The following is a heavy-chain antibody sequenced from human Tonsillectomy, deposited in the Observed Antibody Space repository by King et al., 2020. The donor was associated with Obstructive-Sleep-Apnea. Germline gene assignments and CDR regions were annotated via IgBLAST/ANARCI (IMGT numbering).Heavy chain of an antibody. CDR2: IRSSRRTI. Sequence: ESGGGLVQPGGSLRLACATSGFTFSTYSMNWVRQAPGKGLEWVSYIRSSRRTIFYADSVKGRFTISRDNAKNSLYLEMRSLRVEDTAVYYCARLRNSFDNGSMDVWGRGTTVTVSS. V-gene: IGHV3-48*04. CDR1: GFTFSTYS. J-gene: IGHJ6*02. D-gene: IGHD2-8*01. CDR3: ARLRNSFDNGSMDV.